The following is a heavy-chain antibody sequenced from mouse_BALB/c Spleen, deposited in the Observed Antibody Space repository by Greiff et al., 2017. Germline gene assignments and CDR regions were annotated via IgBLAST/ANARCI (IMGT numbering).Heavy chain of an antibody. D-gene: IGHD2-4*01. Sequence: QVQLKESGPGLVAPSQSLSITCTVSGFSLTSYGVHWVRQPPGKGLEWLGVIWAGGSTNYNSALMSRLSISKDNSKSQVFLKMNSLQTDDTAMYYCARGGRIYYDYDWYFDVWGAGTTVTVSS. CDR2: IWAGGST. V-gene: IGHV2-9*02. J-gene: IGHJ1*01. CDR1: GFSLTSYG. CDR3: ARGGRIYYDYDWYFDV.